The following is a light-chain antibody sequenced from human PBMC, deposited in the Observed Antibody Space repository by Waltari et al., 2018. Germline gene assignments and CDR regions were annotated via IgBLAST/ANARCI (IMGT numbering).Light chain of an antibody. CDR1: SSDVGGYKY. CDR2: DVR. V-gene: IGLV2-11*01. CDR3: CSYAGSRWV. Sequence: QSALTQPRSVSGSPGQSVTISCTGTSSDVGGYKYVSWYQQHPGKTPKLMIFDVRKRPSGVPARFSGSKYGSTASLTISGLQAEDESDYYCCSYAGSRWVFGGGTKLTVL. J-gene: IGLJ3*02.